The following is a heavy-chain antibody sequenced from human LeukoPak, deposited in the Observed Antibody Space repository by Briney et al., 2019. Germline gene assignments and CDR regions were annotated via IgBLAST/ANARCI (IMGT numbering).Heavy chain of an antibody. J-gene: IGHJ3*02. V-gene: IGHV1-46*01. CDR3: ARDDTDYYDSSGHAFDI. Sequence: ASVKVSCKASGYTFTSYYMHWVRQAPGQGLEWMGIINPSGGSTSYAQKFQGRVTITADESTSTAYMELSSLRSEDTAVYYCARDDTDYYDSSGHAFDIWGQGTMVTVSS. CDR2: INPSGGST. D-gene: IGHD3-22*01. CDR1: GYTFTSYY.